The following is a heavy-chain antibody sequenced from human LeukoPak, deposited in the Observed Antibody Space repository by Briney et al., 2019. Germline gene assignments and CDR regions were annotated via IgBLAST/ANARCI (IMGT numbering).Heavy chain of an antibody. J-gene: IGHJ4*02. CDR3: AKDLAGSGSYSCDY. Sequence: GGSLRLSCAASGFTFSNYAMNWVRQAPGRGLEWVSAISGSGGSTYYADSVKGRFTISRDNSKNTLYLQMNSLRAEDTAVYYCAKDLAGSGSYSCDYWGQGTLVTVSS. V-gene: IGHV3-23*01. D-gene: IGHD1-26*01. CDR2: ISGSGGST. CDR1: GFTFSNYA.